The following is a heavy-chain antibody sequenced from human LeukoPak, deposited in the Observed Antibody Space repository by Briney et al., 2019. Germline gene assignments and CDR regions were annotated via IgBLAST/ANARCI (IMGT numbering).Heavy chain of an antibody. Sequence: GASVKVSCKVSGYTLTELSMHWVRQAPGKGLEWMGGFDPEDGETIYAQKFQGRVTMTEDTSTDTAYMELSSLRSEDTAVYYCATVPRPLWFGELLVDYWGQGTPVTVSS. CDR2: FDPEDGET. CDR1: GYTLTELS. CDR3: ATVPRPLWFGELLVDY. D-gene: IGHD3-10*01. J-gene: IGHJ4*02. V-gene: IGHV1-24*01.